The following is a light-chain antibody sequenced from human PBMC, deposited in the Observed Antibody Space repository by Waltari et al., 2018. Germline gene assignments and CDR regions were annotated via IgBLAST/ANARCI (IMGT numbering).Light chain of an antibody. J-gene: IGLJ3*02. CDR1: AAPKKF. CDR2: EDP. Sequence: SYELTQSTSVSVSPGQTARITCSGDAAPKKFVYWYQQKSGQAPALVIYEDPKRPSGIPERFSGSISGTTATLTVSGAQVEDDADYFCYSTYRRNQRVFGGGTKLTVL. V-gene: IGLV3-10*01. CDR3: YSTYRRNQRV.